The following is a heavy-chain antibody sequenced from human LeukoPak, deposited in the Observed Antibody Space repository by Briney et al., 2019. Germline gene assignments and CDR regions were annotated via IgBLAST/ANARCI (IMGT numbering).Heavy chain of an antibody. CDR2: IGTAGDT. Sequence: GGSLRLSCAASGFTFSGYDMHWVRHATGKGLEWVSAIGTAGDTYYPGSVKGRFTISRENAKNSLYLQMNSLRAGDTAVYYCVRGTGYSAYDYDFDYWGQGTLVTVSS. CDR3: VRGTGYSAYDYDFDY. V-gene: IGHV3-13*04. J-gene: IGHJ4*02. CDR1: GFTFSGYD. D-gene: IGHD5-12*01.